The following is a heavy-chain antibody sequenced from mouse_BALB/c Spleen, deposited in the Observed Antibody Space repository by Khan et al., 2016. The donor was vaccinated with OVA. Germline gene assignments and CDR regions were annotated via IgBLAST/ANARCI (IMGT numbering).Heavy chain of an antibody. CDR3: ARVDYGYGFAY. CDR2: IRKKASGYTT. D-gene: IGHD1-2*01. J-gene: IGHJ3*01. V-gene: IGHV7-3*02. Sequence: EVELVESGGGLVQPGGSLRLSCATSGFTFTDYYMSWVRQPPGKALEWLGFIRKKASGYTTEYSASVTGRFTISRDNSQRILYLQMNTLRAEDSATYYCARVDYGYGFAYWGQGTLVTVSA. CDR1: GFTFTDYY.